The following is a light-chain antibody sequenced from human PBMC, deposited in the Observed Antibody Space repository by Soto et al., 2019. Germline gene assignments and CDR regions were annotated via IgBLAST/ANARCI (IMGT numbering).Light chain of an antibody. Sequence: QSVLTQPPSASGTPGRRVTISCSGSSSNIGSNYVYWYQQLPGTAPKLLIYRNNQRPSGVPDRFSGSKSGTSASLAISGLRCEDEADYYCAAWDDSLSGFYVFGTGTKVTVL. CDR3: AAWDDSLSGFYV. CDR1: SSNIGSNY. V-gene: IGLV1-47*01. J-gene: IGLJ1*01. CDR2: RNN.